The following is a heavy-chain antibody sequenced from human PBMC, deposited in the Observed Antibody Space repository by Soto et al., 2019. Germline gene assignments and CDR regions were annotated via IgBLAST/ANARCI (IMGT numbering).Heavy chain of an antibody. D-gene: IGHD6-19*01. CDR3: AKDDGIAVAGPD. V-gene: IGHV3-23*01. CDR2: ISSSGGST. Sequence: EVQLLESGGGLVQPGGSLRLSCAASGFTFSSYAMSWVRQAPGKGLEWVSAISSSGGSTYYADSVKGRFTISRDNSKNTLYLQMNSLRAEDTAVYYCAKDDGIAVAGPDWGQGTLVTVSS. J-gene: IGHJ4*02. CDR1: GFTFSSYA.